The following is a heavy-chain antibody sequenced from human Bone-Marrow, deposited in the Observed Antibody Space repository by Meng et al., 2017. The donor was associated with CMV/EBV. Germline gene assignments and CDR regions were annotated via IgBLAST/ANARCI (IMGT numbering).Heavy chain of an antibody. CDR1: GFTFSSYA. J-gene: IGHJ6*02. CDR3: AKRGDSSGTYAMDV. D-gene: IGHD3-22*01. CDR2: IRFDGTNK. V-gene: IGHV3-30*02. Sequence: GESLKISCAASGFTFSSYAMHWVRQAPGKGLEWVVNIRFDGTNKYHADSVKGRFTISRDNSKNTLYLQMNSLRAEDTAVYYCAKRGDSSGTYAMDVWGQGTTVTVSS.